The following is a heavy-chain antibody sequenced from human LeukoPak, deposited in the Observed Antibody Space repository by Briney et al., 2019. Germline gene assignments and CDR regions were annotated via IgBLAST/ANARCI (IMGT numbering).Heavy chain of an antibody. D-gene: IGHD4-23*01. CDR3: ARDKAVTTEVTQHFQH. Sequence: ASVKVSCKASGYTFTNYGISWVRQAPGQGLEWMGWISAYNGYTDYAQKLQFRVTMTTDTSTSTAYIELRSLRSDDTAVYYCARDKAVTTEVTQHFQHWGQGTLVTVSS. V-gene: IGHV1-18*01. CDR2: ISAYNGYT. J-gene: IGHJ1*01. CDR1: GYTFTNYG.